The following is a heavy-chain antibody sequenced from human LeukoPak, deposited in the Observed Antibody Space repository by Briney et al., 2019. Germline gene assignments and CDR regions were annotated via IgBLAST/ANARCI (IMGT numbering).Heavy chain of an antibody. CDR3: AKDLGLWFGESDAFDI. CDR1: GFTFSSYG. Sequence: AGGSLRLSCAASGFTFSSYGMHWVRQAPGKGLEWVAFIRYDGSNKYYADYVKGRSTISRDNSKNTLYLQMNSLRAEDTAVYYCAKDLGLWFGESDAFDIWGQGTMVTVSS. J-gene: IGHJ3*02. CDR2: IRYDGSNK. V-gene: IGHV3-30*02. D-gene: IGHD3-10*01.